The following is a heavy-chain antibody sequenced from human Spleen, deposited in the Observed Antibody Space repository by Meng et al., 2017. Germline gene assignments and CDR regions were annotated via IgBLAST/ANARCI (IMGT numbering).Heavy chain of an antibody. CDR2: IKEDGSEK. CDR1: GFTFSSYW. CDR3: ARYSPVGYGDPVEYFQH. V-gene: IGHV3-7*01. D-gene: IGHD4-17*01. Sequence: GESLKISCAASGFTFSSYWMSWVRQAPGKGLEWVANIKEDGSEKYYVDSVKGRFTISRDNAKNSLYLQMNSLRAEDTAVYYCARYSPVGYGDPVEYFQHWGQGTLVTVSS. J-gene: IGHJ1*01.